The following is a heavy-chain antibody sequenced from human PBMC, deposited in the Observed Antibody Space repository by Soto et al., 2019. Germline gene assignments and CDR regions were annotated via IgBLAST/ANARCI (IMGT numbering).Heavy chain of an antibody. CDR2: IKSKTDGGTT. J-gene: IGHJ4*02. V-gene: IGHV3-15*01. CDR3: TTRGITGEEKSFDY. Sequence: GGSLRLSCAASGFTFSNAWMSWVRQAPGKGLEWVGRIKSKTDGGTTDYAAPVKGRFTISRDDSKNTLYLQMNSLKTEDTAVYYCTTRGITGEEKSFDYWGQGTLVTVSS. CDR1: GFTFSNAW. D-gene: IGHD7-27*01.